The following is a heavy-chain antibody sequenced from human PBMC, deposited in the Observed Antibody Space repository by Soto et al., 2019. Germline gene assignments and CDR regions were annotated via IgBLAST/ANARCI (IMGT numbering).Heavy chain of an antibody. J-gene: IGHJ4*02. D-gene: IGHD3-10*01. CDR3: ARDKTPAFGQYDF. V-gene: IGHV4-39*02. CDR2: IYYDGNT. Sequence: PPGKGLECIGNIYYDGNTYYNPSLKSRVTISLDTSKNQFSLRLNSVTAEDTGVFYCARDKTPAFGQYDFWGQGTPVTVSS.